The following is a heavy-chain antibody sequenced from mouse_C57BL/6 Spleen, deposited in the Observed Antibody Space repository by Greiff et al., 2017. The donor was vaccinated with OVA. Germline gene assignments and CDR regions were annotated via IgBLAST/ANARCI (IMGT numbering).Heavy chain of an antibody. CDR3: ARHSQGNYDY. CDR2: ISSGGSYT. V-gene: IGHV5-6*01. J-gene: IGHJ2*01. CDR1: GFTFSSYG. D-gene: IGHD2-1*01. Sequence: EVHLVESGGDLVKPGGSLKLSCAASGFTFSSYGMSWVRQTPDKRLEWVATISSGGSYTYYPDSVKGRFTISRDNAKNTLYLQMSSLKSEDTAMYYCARHSQGNYDYWGQGTTLTVSS.